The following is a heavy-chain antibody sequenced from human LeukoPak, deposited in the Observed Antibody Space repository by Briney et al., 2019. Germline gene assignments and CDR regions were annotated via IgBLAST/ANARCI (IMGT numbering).Heavy chain of an antibody. D-gene: IGHD5-12*01. Sequence: PSETLSLTCTVSGGSISSYYWSWIRQPPGRGLEWIGEINHSGSTNYNPSLKSRVTISLDTSKNQLSLKLSSVTAADTAVYYCARAGSAYDFNYFDYWGQGTLVTVSS. CDR3: ARAGSAYDFNYFDY. V-gene: IGHV4-34*01. J-gene: IGHJ4*02. CDR2: INHSGST. CDR1: GGSISSYY.